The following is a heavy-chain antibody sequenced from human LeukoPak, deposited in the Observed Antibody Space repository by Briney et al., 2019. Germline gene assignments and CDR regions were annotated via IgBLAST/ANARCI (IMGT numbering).Heavy chain of an antibody. Sequence: PGGSLRLSCAASGFTFSSYGMHWVRQAPGKGLEWVAVISYDGSNKYYADSVKGRFTISRDNSKNTLYLQMNSLRAEDTAVYYCAKDFGKIKRLLWFGDYLDYWGQGTLVTVSS. CDR2: ISYDGSNK. V-gene: IGHV3-30*18. J-gene: IGHJ4*02. D-gene: IGHD3-10*01. CDR3: AKDFGKIKRLLWFGDYLDY. CDR1: GFTFSSYG.